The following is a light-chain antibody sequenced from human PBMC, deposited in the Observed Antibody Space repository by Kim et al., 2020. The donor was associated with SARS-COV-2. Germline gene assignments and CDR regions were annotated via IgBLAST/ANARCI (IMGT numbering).Light chain of an antibody. J-gene: IGKJ2*01. Sequence: SASVGDRVTITFRASQSISSYLQWYQQKPGKAPKLLIYAASSLQTGVPSRFSGSGSGTDFTLTISSLQPEDCATYYCQQSYKLPYTFGQGTKLEI. CDR1: QSISSY. CDR2: AAS. CDR3: QQSYKLPYT. V-gene: IGKV1-39*01.